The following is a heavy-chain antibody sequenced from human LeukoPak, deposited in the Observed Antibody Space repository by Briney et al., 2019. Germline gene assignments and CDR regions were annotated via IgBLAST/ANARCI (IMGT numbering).Heavy chain of an antibody. V-gene: IGHV3-73*01. CDR3: QVDIVVVPAATQDYYYYMDV. J-gene: IGHJ6*03. Sequence: PGGSLRLSCAASGFTFSGSAMHWVRQASGKGLEWVGRIRSKANSYATAYAASVKGRFTISRDDSKNTAYLQMNSLKTEDTAVYYCQVDIVVVPAATQDYYYYMDVWGKGTTVTVSS. D-gene: IGHD2-2*03. CDR2: IRSKANSYAT. CDR1: GFTFSGSA.